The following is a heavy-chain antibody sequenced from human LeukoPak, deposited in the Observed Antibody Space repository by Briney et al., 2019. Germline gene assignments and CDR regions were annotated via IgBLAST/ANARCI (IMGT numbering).Heavy chain of an antibody. J-gene: IGHJ4*02. D-gene: IGHD6-6*01. CDR3: ARGRIQYSSSSARADY. CDR2: INHSGST. CDR1: GGSFSGYY. V-gene: IGHV4-34*01. Sequence: SETLSLTCAVYGGSFSGYYWSWIRQPPGKGLEWIGEINHSGSTNYNPSLKSRVTISVDTSKNQFSLNLSSVTAADTAVYYCARGRIQYSSSSARADYWGQGTLVTVSS.